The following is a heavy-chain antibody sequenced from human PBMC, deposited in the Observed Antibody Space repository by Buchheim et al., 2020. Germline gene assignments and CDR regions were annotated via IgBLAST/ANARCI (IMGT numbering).Heavy chain of an antibody. D-gene: IGHD2-2*01. Sequence: QVQLQESGPGLVKPSGTLSLTCAVSGGSISSSNWWSWVRQPPGKGLEWIGEINHSGSTNYNPSLKSRVTISVDTSKQQFSLKLSSVTAADTAVYYCARGACSSTSCPQPFDPWGQGTL. CDR3: ARGACSSTSCPQPFDP. V-gene: IGHV4-4*02. CDR1: GGSISSSNW. J-gene: IGHJ5*02. CDR2: INHSGST.